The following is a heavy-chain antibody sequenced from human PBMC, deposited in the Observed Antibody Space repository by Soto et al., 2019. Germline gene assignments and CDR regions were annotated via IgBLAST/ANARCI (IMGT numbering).Heavy chain of an antibody. Sequence: SETLSLTCNVSGASISSGGFYWSWIRQHPGKGLEWIGYIYFSGSTHYNPSLKSRVTISVDTSKNQFSLKLSSVTAADTAVYYCSTQSMITVIPYYYGMDVWGQGTTVTVS. CDR3: STQSMITVIPYYYGMDV. CDR1: GASISSGGFY. D-gene: IGHD4-4*01. J-gene: IGHJ6*02. V-gene: IGHV4-31*03. CDR2: IYFSGST.